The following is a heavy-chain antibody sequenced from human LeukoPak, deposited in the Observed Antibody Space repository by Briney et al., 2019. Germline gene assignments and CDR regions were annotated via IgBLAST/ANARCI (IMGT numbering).Heavy chain of an antibody. CDR1: GGSISSYY. Sequence: SETLSLTCTVSGGSISSYYWSWIRQPPGKGLEWIGYIYYSGGTNYNPSLKSRVTISVDTSKNQFSLKLSSVTAADTAVYYCARGPSFGGVDYWGQGTLVTVSS. CDR3: ARGPSFGGVDY. D-gene: IGHD2-2*01. J-gene: IGHJ4*02. V-gene: IGHV4-59*01. CDR2: IYYSGGT.